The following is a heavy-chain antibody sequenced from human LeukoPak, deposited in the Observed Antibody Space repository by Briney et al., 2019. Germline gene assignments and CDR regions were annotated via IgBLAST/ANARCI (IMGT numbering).Heavy chain of an antibody. CDR3: AKDQAECSRSSCYERGFDY. Sequence: GGSLRLSCAVSGFTVSSNYMSWVRQAPGKGLEWVSAISGSGDTTYYAHSVKGRFTISRDNSKNTLYLQMSSLRAEDTAVYYCAKDQAECSRSSCYERGFDYWGQGTLVTVSS. J-gene: IGHJ4*02. V-gene: IGHV3-23*01. D-gene: IGHD2-2*01. CDR2: ISGSGDTT. CDR1: GFTVSSNY.